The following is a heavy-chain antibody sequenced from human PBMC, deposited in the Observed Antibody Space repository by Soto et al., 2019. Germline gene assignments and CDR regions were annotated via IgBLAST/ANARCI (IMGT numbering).Heavy chain of an antibody. CDR2: ISAYNGNT. CDR3: AGDLGRGSGWYGGNWFAP. CDR1: GYTFTSYG. D-gene: IGHD6-19*01. J-gene: IGHJ5*02. Sequence: QVQLVQSGAEVKKPGASVKVSCKASGYTFTSYGISWVRQAPGQGLEWMGWISAYNGNTNYAQKLQGRVTMTTDTSTSTAYMGLRRLRSDDPAVYYCAGDLGRGSGWYGGNWFAPWGQGTLVTVSS. V-gene: IGHV1-18*01.